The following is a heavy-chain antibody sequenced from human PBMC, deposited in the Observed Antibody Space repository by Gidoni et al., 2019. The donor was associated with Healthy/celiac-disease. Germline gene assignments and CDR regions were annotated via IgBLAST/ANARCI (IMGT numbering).Heavy chain of an antibody. J-gene: IGHJ3*02. CDR3: AFPEVVAATLDDAFDI. Sequence: EVQLLESGGGWVQPGGSLRLSCAAAGFPFSSEAMGWVRQAPGEGLEWVSAIIGSGGSTYYASSVKGRFTIARDISKSTLYRQMFIRRAEDTAVYYCAFPEVVAATLDDAFDIWGQGTMVNGFS. CDR1: GFPFSSEA. V-gene: IGHV3-23*01. D-gene: IGHD2-15*01. CDR2: IIGSGGST.